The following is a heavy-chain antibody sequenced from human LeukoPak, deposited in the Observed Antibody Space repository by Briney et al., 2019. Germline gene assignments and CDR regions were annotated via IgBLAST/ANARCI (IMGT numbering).Heavy chain of an antibody. V-gene: IGHV4-34*01. CDR1: GGSFSGYY. D-gene: IGHD5-24*01. Sequence: SETLSLTCAVYGGSFSGYYWSWIRQPPGKGLEWIGEINHSGSTNYNPSLKSRVTISVDTSKNQFSLKLSSVTAADTAVYYCARVPLRRVATMSAFDIWGQGTMVTVSS. CDR2: INHSGST. J-gene: IGHJ3*02. CDR3: ARVPLRRVATMSAFDI.